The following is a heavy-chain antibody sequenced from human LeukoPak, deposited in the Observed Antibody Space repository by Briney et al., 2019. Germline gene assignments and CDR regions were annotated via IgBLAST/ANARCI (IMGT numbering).Heavy chain of an antibody. CDR2: INPNSGGT. CDR3: ARTFTSGSYSSRDY. J-gene: IGHJ4*02. D-gene: IGHD1-26*01. CDR1: GYTFTGYY. V-gene: IGHV1-2*02. Sequence: ASVKVSCKASGYTFTGYYMHWVRQAPGQGLEWMGWINPNSGGTNYAQKFQGRVTMTRDTSISTAYMELSRLRSDDTAVYYCARTFTSGSYSSRDYWGQGTLVTVSS.